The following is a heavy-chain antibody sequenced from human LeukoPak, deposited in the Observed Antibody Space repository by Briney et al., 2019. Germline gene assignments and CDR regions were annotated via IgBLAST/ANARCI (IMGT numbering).Heavy chain of an antibody. CDR1: GFTFSSFG. D-gene: IGHD6-19*01. J-gene: IGHJ3*02. CDR3: ARDDSSGLYEKTTNYSFDI. V-gene: IGHV3-48*03. Sequence: PGGSLRLSCAASGFTFSSFGMSWVRQAPGRGLEWVSYISSSGSTIYYADSVKGRFTISRDNAKNSLYLQMNSLRAEDTAVYYCARDDSSGLYEKTTNYSFDIWRQGTMVTVSS. CDR2: ISSSGSTI.